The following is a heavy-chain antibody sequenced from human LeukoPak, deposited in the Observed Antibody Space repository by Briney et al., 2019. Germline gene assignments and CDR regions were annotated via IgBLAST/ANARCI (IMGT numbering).Heavy chain of an antibody. CDR1: GFTFSNYW. CDR3: TTGGDTVIDY. J-gene: IGHJ4*01. CDR2: INSDGSST. V-gene: IGHV3-74*01. D-gene: IGHD3-10*01. Sequence: GGSLRLSCAASGFTFSNYWIHWVRQAPGKGLVWVSRINSDGSSTTSADSVKGRFTISRNNAKNPMYLQMNILRAEDTAVYYTTTGGDTVIDYWGQGTPVTVSS.